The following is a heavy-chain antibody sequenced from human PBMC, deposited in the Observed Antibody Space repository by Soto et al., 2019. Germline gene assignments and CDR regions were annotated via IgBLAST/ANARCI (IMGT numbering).Heavy chain of an antibody. D-gene: IGHD2-2*03. V-gene: IGHV4-59*12. J-gene: IGHJ4*02. Sequence: SETLSLTCSVSGDCISSYSWSWIRQPPGKGLEWIGNIHYNGNTKYSPSLKSRVTMSVDTSKNHFSLKLISVTTADTAVYFCAREGNLGRWIQPLASWGQGTLVTVS. CDR3: AREGNLGRWIQPLAS. CDR2: IHYNGNT. CDR1: GDCISSYS.